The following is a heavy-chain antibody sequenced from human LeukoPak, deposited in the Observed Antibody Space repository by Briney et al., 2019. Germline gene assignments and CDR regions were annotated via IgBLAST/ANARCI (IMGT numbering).Heavy chain of an antibody. Sequence: GGSLRLSCAASGFTVSCNYMSWVRQAPGKGLEWVSVIYSGGSTYYADCVKGRFTISRHNSKNTLYLQMNSLRAEDTAVYYCARGPRGSGSYYNYYYYGMDVWGQGTTVTVSS. V-gene: IGHV3-53*04. CDR3: ARGPRGSGSYYNYYYYGMDV. CDR2: IYSGGST. CDR1: GFTVSCNY. J-gene: IGHJ6*02. D-gene: IGHD3-10*01.